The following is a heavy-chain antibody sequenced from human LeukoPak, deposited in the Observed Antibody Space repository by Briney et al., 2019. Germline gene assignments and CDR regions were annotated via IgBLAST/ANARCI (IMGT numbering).Heavy chain of an antibody. J-gene: IGHJ3*02. D-gene: IGHD3-10*01. Sequence: TYMATARTSCSYAVKWLVQAAGQRHEWMGGIIPIFGTANYAQKFQGRVTITADESTSTAYMELSSLRSEDTAVYYCARGSPETYYYGSGSYSARNDAFDIWGQGTMVTVSS. CDR1: ARTSCSYA. V-gene: IGHV1-69*01. CDR3: ARGSPETYYYGSGSYSARNDAFDI. CDR2: IIPIFGTA.